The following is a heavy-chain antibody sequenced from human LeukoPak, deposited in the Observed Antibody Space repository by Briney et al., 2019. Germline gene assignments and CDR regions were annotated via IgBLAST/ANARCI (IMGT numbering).Heavy chain of an antibody. CDR1: GGSISSSSYY. J-gene: IGHJ4*02. V-gene: IGHV4-39*07. D-gene: IGHD3-16*02. Sequence: PSETLSLTCTVSGGSISSSSYYWGWIRQPPGKGLEWIGSIYYSGSTYYNPSLKSRVTISVDTSKNQFSLKLSSVTAADTAVYYCASGMAVWGSYLHYWGQGTLVTVSS. CDR3: ASGMAVWGSYLHY. CDR2: IYYSGST.